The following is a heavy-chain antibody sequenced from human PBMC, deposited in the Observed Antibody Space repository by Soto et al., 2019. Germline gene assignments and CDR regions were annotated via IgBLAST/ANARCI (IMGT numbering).Heavy chain of an antibody. CDR1: GFNFPQYP. J-gene: IGHJ4*02. D-gene: IGHD1-26*01. V-gene: IGHV3-33*01. CDR3: ARGLKYDFDPTISNFFDY. CDR2: LWEDGTTK. Sequence: SLRLSCAASGFNFPQYPMHWVRQSPGKGLEWVAVLWEDGTTKYYRDSVKGRFTISRDTSKNTVFLHMGGLRVEDMAVYFCARGLKYDFDPTISNFFDYWGQGTLVTVSS.